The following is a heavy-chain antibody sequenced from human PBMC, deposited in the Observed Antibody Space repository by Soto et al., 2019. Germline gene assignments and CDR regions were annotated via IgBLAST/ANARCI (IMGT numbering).Heavy chain of an antibody. CDR3: ATRFYDSSGYYLFYFDS. V-gene: IGHV4-34*01. CDR1: GGSFSFYY. D-gene: IGHD3-22*01. J-gene: IGHJ4*02. Sequence: QVQLHQWGAGLLKPSETLSLTCAVSGGSFSFYYWSWIRQPPGKELEWIGEINHSGSTNYNLSLKSRVTISVETSKNQFSLKLSSVPAADTAVYYCATRFYDSSGYYLFYFDSWGQGTLVTVSS. CDR2: INHSGST.